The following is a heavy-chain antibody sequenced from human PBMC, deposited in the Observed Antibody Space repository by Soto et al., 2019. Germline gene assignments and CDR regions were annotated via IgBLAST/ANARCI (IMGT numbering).Heavy chain of an antibody. Sequence: GGSLRLSCAASGFTFSRYRFNWVRQAPGRGLEWVSYITSAATTIYYPDSVKGRFTISRDDAKNFVYLQMNDLRDEDTAVYYCVRDSPTFGITTNYAFDIWGQGTMVTVSS. J-gene: IGHJ3*02. CDR3: VRDSPTFGITTNYAFDI. D-gene: IGHD3-3*01. V-gene: IGHV3-48*02. CDR2: ITSAATTI. CDR1: GFTFSRYR.